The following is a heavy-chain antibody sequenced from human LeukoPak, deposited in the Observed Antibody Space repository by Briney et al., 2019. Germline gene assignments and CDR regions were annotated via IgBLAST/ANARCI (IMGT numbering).Heavy chain of an antibody. V-gene: IGHV3-74*01. Sequence: GGTLRLSCAASGFTFSSYGMSWVRQAPGKGLVWVSRINSDGSSTSYADSVKGRFTISRDNAKNTLYLQMNSLRAEDTAVYYCARDPPSESGFDYWGQGTLVTVSS. D-gene: IGHD6-19*01. CDR2: INSDGSST. CDR3: ARDPPSESGFDY. CDR1: GFTFSSYG. J-gene: IGHJ4*02.